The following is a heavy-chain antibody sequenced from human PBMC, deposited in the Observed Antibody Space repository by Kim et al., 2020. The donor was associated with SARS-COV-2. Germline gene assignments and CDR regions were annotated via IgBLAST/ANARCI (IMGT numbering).Heavy chain of an antibody. CDR2: VSGAGRTT. Sequence: GGSLRLSCAASGFTFSSQAMTWVRQAPGKGLEWVSVVSGAGRTTYYADSVKGRFTISRDKSKNTLSLQMNNLRVEDTAVYYCAKALGLAGNYWGQGTLVTVSS. CDR3: AKALGLAGNY. D-gene: IGHD6-19*01. CDR1: GFTFSSQA. J-gene: IGHJ4*02. V-gene: IGHV3-23*03.